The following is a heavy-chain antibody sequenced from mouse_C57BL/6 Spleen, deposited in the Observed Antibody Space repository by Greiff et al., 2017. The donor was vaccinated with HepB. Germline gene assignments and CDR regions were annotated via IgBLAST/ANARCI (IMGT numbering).Heavy chain of an antibody. Sequence: QVQLQQPGAELVRPGTSVKLSCKASGYTFTSYWMHWVKQRPGQGLEWIGVIDPSDSYTNYNQKFKGKATLTVDTSSSTAYMQLSSLTSEDSAVYYCARPVQYDYDVDWFAYWGQGTLVTVSA. CDR2: IDPSDSYT. CDR3: ARPVQYDYDVDWFAY. J-gene: IGHJ3*01. D-gene: IGHD2-4*01. CDR1: GYTFTSYW. V-gene: IGHV1-59*01.